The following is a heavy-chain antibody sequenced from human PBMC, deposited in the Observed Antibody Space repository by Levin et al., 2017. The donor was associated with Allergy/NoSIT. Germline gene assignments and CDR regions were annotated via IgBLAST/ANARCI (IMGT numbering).Heavy chain of an antibody. J-gene: IGHJ4*02. Sequence: KASETLSLTCTVSGGSISSSSYYWGWIRQPPGKGLEWIGSIYYSGSTYYNPSLKSRVTISVDTSKNQFSLKLSSVTAADTAVYYCARHVTSPYPYIVATIGAGFDYWGQGTLVTVSS. CDR1: GGSISSSSYY. CDR3: ARHVTSPYPYIVATIGAGFDY. D-gene: IGHD5-12*01. CDR2: IYYSGST. V-gene: IGHV4-39*01.